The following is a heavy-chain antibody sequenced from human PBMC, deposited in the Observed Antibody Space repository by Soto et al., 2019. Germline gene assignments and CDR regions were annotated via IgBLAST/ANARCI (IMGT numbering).Heavy chain of an antibody. D-gene: IGHD2-2*02. Sequence: ASVKVSCKASGGTFSSYAISWVRQAPGQGLEWMGGIIPIFGTANYAQKFQGRVTITADESTSTAYMELSSLRSEDTAVYYCARDRGYCSSTSCYMGDNWFDPWGQGTLVTSPQ. J-gene: IGHJ5*02. CDR1: GGTFSSYA. V-gene: IGHV1-69*13. CDR2: IIPIFGTA. CDR3: ARDRGYCSSTSCYMGDNWFDP.